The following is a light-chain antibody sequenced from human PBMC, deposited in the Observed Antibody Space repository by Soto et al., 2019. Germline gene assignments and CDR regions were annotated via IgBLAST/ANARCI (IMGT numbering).Light chain of an antibody. V-gene: IGKV3-20*01. CDR3: QPHGGPPRT. J-gene: IGKJ1*01. Sequence: EIVLTQSPGTLSLSPGERATLPCRASQSVSNSLVWYQQKPGQAPRLLIYDASTRATGTPDRFSGSGSGTDFSLTISRLEPEDFAVYSCQPHGGPPRTFGQGTKVEI. CDR2: DAS. CDR1: QSVSNS.